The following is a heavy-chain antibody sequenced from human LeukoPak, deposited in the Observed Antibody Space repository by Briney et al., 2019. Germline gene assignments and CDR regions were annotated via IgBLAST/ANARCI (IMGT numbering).Heavy chain of an antibody. V-gene: IGHV4-61*02. D-gene: IGHD2-15*01. CDR3: ARAVVADTNWFDP. CDR2: IYTSGST. Sequence: EPSETLSLTCTVSGGSISSGSYSWSWIRQPAGKGLEWIGRIYTSGSTNYNPSLKSRVTISVDTSKNQFSLKVSSVTAADTAVYYCARAVVADTNWFDPWGQGTLVTVSS. J-gene: IGHJ5*02. CDR1: GGSISSGSYS.